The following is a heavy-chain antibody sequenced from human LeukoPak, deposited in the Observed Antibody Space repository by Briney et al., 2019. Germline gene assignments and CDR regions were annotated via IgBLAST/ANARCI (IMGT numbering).Heavy chain of an antibody. CDR2: IGSSSSHI. CDR1: GFTFSIYN. Sequence: GGSLRLSCAASGFTFSIYNMNWVRQAPGKGLEWVSSIGSSSSHIYYADSVKGRVTVSRDSADNSVYLQMNSLRVEDTAVYYWARAVDVADYWGQGTLVAVSS. D-gene: IGHD3-16*01. J-gene: IGHJ4*02. CDR3: ARAVDVADY. V-gene: IGHV3-21*01.